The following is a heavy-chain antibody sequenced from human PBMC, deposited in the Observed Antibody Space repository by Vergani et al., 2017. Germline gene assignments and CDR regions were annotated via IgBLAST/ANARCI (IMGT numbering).Heavy chain of an antibody. V-gene: IGHV4-39*01. CDR1: GASIRSSNYY. J-gene: IGHJ5*02. Sequence: QLQLQESGPGLVKASATLSLTCSVPGASIRSSNYYWGWIRQPPGKGLEWIACIYYSGSTYYNPSLKSRVTISVDTSKNQFTLKLSSVTAADTAVYFCARHSTEEWLVKLGWIDPWGQGILVTVSS. CDR2: IYYSGST. CDR3: ARHSTEEWLVKLGWIDP. D-gene: IGHD6-19*01.